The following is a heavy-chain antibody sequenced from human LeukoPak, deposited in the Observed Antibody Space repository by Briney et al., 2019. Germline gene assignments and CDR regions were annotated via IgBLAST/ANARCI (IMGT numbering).Heavy chain of an antibody. J-gene: IGHJ4*02. CDR1: GFTFSSYG. CDR2: ASYDGSEK. CDR3: AKVTTGIAAAGIDC. Sequence: PGGSLRLSCAASGFTFSSYGMHWVRQAPGKGLEWAAAASYDGSEKYYADTVKGRFTISRDNSKNTLYLQMNSLRADDTAVYFCAKVTTGIAAAGIDCWGQGTLVIVSS. V-gene: IGHV3-30*18. D-gene: IGHD6-13*01.